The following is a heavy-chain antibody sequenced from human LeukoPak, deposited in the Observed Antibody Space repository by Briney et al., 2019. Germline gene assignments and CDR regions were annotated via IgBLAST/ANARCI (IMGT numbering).Heavy chain of an antibody. J-gene: IGHJ4*02. CDR2: INPNSGGT. D-gene: IGHD3-22*01. CDR3: ARVVGYGSSGYPDY. CDR1: GYTFTGYY. Sequence: ASVKVSCKASGYTFTGYYMHWVRQAPGQGLEWMGWINPNSGGTNYAQKFQGRVTMTRGTSISTAYMELSGLRSDDTAVYYCARVVGYGSSGYPDYWGQGTLVTVSS. V-gene: IGHV1-2*02.